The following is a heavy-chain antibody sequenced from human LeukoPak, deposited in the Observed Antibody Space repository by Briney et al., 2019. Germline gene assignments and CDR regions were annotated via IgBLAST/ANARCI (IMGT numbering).Heavy chain of an antibody. V-gene: IGHV1-69*06. CDR3: ARSPYCRGGSCYQPNWFDP. J-gene: IGHJ5*02. CDR1: GGTFSSYA. CDR2: IIPIFATA. D-gene: IGHD2-15*01. Sequence: ASVKVSCTASGGTFSSYAISWVRQAPGQGLEWMGRIIPIFATATYAQKFQGRITITADKPTSTAYMELSSLRSEDTAVYYCARSPYCRGGSCYQPNWFDPWGQGTLVTVSS.